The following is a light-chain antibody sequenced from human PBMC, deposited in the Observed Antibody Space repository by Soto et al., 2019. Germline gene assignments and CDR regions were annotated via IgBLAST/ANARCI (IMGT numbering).Light chain of an antibody. CDR1: SSDVGGYNY. V-gene: IGLV2-14*01. CDR3: SSYTSSSTLDV. J-gene: IGLJ1*01. Sequence: QSALTQPASVSGSPGQSITISCTGTSSDVGGYNYVSWYQQHPGKAPKLMIYDVSNRPSGVSNRFSGSKSGNTASLTISGLQAEDEADYYCSSYTSSSTLDVVGTGPKVTVL. CDR2: DVS.